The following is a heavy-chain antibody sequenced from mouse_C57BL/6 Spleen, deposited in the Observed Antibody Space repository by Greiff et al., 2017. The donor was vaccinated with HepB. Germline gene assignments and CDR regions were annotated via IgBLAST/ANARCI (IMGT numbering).Heavy chain of an antibody. CDR2: IWRGGST. Sequence: QVQLQQSGPGLVQPSQSLSITCTVSGFSLTSYGVHWVRQSPGKGLEWLGVIWRGGSTDYNAAFMSRLSITKDNSKSQVFFKMNSLQADDTAIYYCAKKDYDYGYAMDYWGQGTSVTVSS. V-gene: IGHV2-5*01. J-gene: IGHJ4*01. CDR1: GFSLTSYG. D-gene: IGHD2-4*01. CDR3: AKKDYDYGYAMDY.